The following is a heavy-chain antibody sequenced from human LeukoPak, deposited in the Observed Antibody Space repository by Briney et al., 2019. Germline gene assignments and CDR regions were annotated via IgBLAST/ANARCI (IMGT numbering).Heavy chain of an antibody. V-gene: IGHV1-2*02. Sequence: GASVKVSCXASGYTFTGHYMHWVRQAPGQGLEWMGRINPNSGGTNYAQKFQGRVTMTRDTSISTAYMELSRLGSDDTALYYCAREERYYDSSGYYFQRWGQGTLVIVSS. D-gene: IGHD3-22*01. CDR1: GYTFTGHY. CDR2: INPNSGGT. J-gene: IGHJ1*01. CDR3: AREERYYDSSGYYFQR.